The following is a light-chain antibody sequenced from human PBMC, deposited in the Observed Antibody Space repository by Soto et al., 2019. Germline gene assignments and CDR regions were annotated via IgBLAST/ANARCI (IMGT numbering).Light chain of an antibody. Sequence: EIVLTQSPVTLSVSPGERATLFCRASQSASTNLDWYQHKPGQAPRLLIYGASSRATAIRARFSGSGSGTKFKLTFSSLEYEDFAIYYCQHYNGWPRFAFGQGTQLEIK. V-gene: IGKV3-15*01. CDR2: GAS. CDR3: QHYNGWPRFA. J-gene: IGKJ5*01. CDR1: QSASTN.